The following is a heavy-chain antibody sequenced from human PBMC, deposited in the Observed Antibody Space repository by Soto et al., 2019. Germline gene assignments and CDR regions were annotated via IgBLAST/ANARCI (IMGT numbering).Heavy chain of an antibody. D-gene: IGHD4-17*01. CDR1: VFTFTRSA. V-gene: IGHV1-58*01. J-gene: IGHJ4*02. Sequence: SVKVSCKASVFTFTRSAVQLVRQARGQRLEWIGWIVVGSGNTNYAQKFQERVTITRDMSTSTAYMEMSSLRSEDTAVYYCAAFHRYGDYDFDYWGQGTLVTVSS. CDR2: IVVGSGNT. CDR3: AAFHRYGDYDFDY.